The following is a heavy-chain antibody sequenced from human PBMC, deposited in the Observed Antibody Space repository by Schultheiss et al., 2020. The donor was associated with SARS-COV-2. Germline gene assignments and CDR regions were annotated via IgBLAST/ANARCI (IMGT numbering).Heavy chain of an antibody. CDR1: GYSFTSYW. V-gene: IGHV5-51*01. D-gene: IGHD6-6*01. Sequence: GGSLRLSCKGSGYSFTSYWIGWVRQMPGKGLEWMGIIYPGDSDTRYSPSFQGQVTISADKSISTAYLQWSSPKASDTAMYYCARLRGSIAASFFDYWGQGTLVTVSS. J-gene: IGHJ4*02. CDR3: ARLRGSIAASFFDY. CDR2: IYPGDSDT.